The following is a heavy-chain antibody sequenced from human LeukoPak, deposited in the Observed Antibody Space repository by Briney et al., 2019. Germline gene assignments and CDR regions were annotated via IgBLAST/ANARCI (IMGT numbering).Heavy chain of an antibody. CDR3: ARCMVLSQGWCNWFDP. D-gene: IGHD6-13*01. Sequence: GGSLRLSCAASGFGLTTYAMTWVRQAPAKGLEWVSSIRIGGGGTYYADSVKGRFTISRDNSENTLHLQMNNLRVEDTARYFCARCMVLSQGWCNWFDPWSQGTLVTVSS. CDR1: GFGLTTYA. CDR2: IRIGGGGT. V-gene: IGHV3-23*01. J-gene: IGHJ5*02.